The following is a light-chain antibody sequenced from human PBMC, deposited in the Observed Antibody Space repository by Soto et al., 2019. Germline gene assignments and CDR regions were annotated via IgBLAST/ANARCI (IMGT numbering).Light chain of an antibody. CDR2: DAS. CDR1: QSVSSNY. CDR3: QQYSNWPPEGT. Sequence: EIVLTQSPATLSLSPGERATLSCRASQSVSSNYLAWYQHKPGQAPRLLIYDASTRATGIPDRFSGSGSGTDFTLTISRLEPEDLAVYYCQQYSNWPPEGTFGQGTKVEIK. V-gene: IGKV3D-20*02. J-gene: IGKJ1*01.